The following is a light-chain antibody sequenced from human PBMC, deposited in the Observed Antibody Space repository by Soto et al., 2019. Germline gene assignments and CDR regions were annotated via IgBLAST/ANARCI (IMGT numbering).Light chain of an antibody. CDR1: SSNIGSNA. CDR3: AAWDDSLNGPV. Sequence: QSVLTQPPSASGTPGQRVTISCSGSSSNIGSNAVNWYQQLPGTAPKLLIYSNNQRPSGVPDRFSDSKSGTSASLAISGLQSEDEAEYYCAAWDDSLNGPVFGGGTKLTVL. V-gene: IGLV1-44*01. J-gene: IGLJ3*02. CDR2: SNN.